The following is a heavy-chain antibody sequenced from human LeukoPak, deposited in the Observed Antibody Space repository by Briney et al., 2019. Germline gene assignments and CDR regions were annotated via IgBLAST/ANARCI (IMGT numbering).Heavy chain of an antibody. J-gene: IGHJ6*02. CDR3: ARVITMVRGAHYYYYGMDV. CDR2: INSDGSST. Sequence: PGGSLRLSCAASGFTFSSYWMSWVRQAPGKGLVWVSRINSDGSSTSYADSVKGRFTISRDNAKNTLYLQMNSLRAEDTAVYYCARVITMVRGAHYYYYGMDVWGQGTTVTVSS. V-gene: IGHV3-74*01. CDR1: GFTFSSYW. D-gene: IGHD3-10*01.